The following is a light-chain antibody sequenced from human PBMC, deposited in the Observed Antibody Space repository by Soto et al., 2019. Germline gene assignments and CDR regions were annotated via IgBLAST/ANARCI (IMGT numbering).Light chain of an antibody. CDR1: SSNIGSNR. V-gene: IGLV1-47*01. CDR3: ATWDDSLSGVL. J-gene: IGLJ2*01. Sequence: QSVLNQAPSTSGTPGQRVLISCSGSSSNIGSNRVQWYQQLPGAAPKLLIYRNDNRPSGVPDRFSGSKSGTSASLAISDLRSEDEGHYYCATWDDSLSGVLFGAGTKLTVL. CDR2: RND.